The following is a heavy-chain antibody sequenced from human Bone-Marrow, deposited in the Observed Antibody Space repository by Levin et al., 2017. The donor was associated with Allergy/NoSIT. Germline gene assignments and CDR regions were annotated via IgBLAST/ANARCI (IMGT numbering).Heavy chain of an antibody. CDR2: INERSSSR. CDR1: GFPFHLYA. Sequence: RSGGSLRLSCAASGFPFHLYAMSWVRQIPGKGLEWVADINERSSSRGYADSVEGRFTISRDNAKNLLYLQMNSLGDEDTAFYYCTRDQGYSAEVGDHWGQGTLVSVSP. J-gene: IGHJ4*02. V-gene: IGHV3-20*04. CDR3: TRDQGYSAEVGDH. D-gene: IGHD2-15*01.